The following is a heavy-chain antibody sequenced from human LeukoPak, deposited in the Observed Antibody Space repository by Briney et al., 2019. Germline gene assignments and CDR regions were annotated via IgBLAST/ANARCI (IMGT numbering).Heavy chain of an antibody. J-gene: IGHJ4*02. V-gene: IGHV3-7*03. CDR3: AKEGSGGEFDY. CDR1: GFTFSSYW. Sequence: PGGSLRLSCAASGFTFSSYWMSWVRQAPGKGLEWAANIKQDGSEKYYVDSVKGRFTISRDNAKNSLYLQMNSLRAEDTAVYYCAKEGSGGEFDYWGQGTLVTVSS. CDR2: IKQDGSEK. D-gene: IGHD3-10*01.